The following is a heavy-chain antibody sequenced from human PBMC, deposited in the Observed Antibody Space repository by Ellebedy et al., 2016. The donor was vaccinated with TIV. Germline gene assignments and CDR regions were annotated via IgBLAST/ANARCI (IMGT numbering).Heavy chain of an antibody. J-gene: IGHJ3*02. CDR3: ASHSYCSSTSCLAPGAFDI. D-gene: IGHD2-2*01. CDR2: IYTSGST. V-gene: IGHV4-4*07. Sequence: SETLSLXCTVSGGSISSYYWSWIRQPAGKGLEWIGRIYTSGSTNYNPSLKSRVTMSVDTSKNQFSLKLSSVTAADTAVYYCASHSYCSSTSCLAPGAFDIWGQGTMVTVSS. CDR1: GGSISSYY.